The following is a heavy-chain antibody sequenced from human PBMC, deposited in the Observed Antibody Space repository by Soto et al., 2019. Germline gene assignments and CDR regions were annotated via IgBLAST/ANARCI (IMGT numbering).Heavy chain of an antibody. CDR1: GYTFTSYA. D-gene: IGHD5-18*01. CDR3: ARDCGYSYGFGCMDV. J-gene: IGHJ6*02. CDR2: INPGNGNR. Sequence: SVKVSCKASGYTFTSYAMHWVRQAPGQRLEWMGWINPGNGNRNYSQKFQGRVTITRDTSASTAYMELSRLRSDDTAVYYCARDCGYSYGFGCMDVWGQGTTVTVSS. V-gene: IGHV1-3*01.